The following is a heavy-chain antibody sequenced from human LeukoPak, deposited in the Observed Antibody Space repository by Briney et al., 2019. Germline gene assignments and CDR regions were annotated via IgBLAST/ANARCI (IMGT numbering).Heavy chain of an antibody. CDR1: GFIFSDYS. V-gene: IGHV3-21*05. CDR3: ARDYRFAFDN. J-gene: IGHJ4*02. Sequence: GGSLRLSCAASGFIFSDYSMNWVRQAPGEGLEWISYVGIDSGNTKYADSVKGRFTIFGDNAKKSLYLQMNSLRVEDTAVYYCARDYRFAFDNWGQGTPVTVSS. CDR2: VGIDSGNT.